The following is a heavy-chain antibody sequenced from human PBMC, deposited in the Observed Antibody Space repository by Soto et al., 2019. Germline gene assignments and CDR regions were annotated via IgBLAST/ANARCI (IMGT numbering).Heavy chain of an antibody. CDR3: ARSAPGRDAFDI. J-gene: IGHJ3*02. V-gene: IGHV3-48*01. Sequence: GGSLRLSCAASGFTFSSYSMNWVRQAPGKGLEWVSYISSSSSTIYYADSVKGRFTISRDNAKNSLYLQMNSLRAEDTVVYYCARSAPGRDAFDIWGQGTMVTVSS. CDR1: GFTFSSYS. CDR2: ISSSSSTI.